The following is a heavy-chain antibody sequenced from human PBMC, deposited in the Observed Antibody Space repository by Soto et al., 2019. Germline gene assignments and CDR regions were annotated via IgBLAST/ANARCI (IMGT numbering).Heavy chain of an antibody. J-gene: IGHJ6*02. CDR2: VLPIFGTT. V-gene: IGHV1-69*06. CDR1: GGSFNIYT. Sequence: QVQLVQSGAEVKKPGSSVKVSCKASGGSFNIYTINWVRQAPGQGLEWMGGVLPIFGTTNYAQKFQGRVTITADKSASTSYMELSSLRSEEKAVYYCARTQGFYPLDVWGQGTTVTVSS. CDR3: ARTQGFYPLDV.